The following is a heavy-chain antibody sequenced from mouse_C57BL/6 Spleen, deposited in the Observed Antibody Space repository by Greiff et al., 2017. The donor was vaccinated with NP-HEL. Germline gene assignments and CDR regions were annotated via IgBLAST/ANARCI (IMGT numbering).Heavy chain of an antibody. J-gene: IGHJ1*03. V-gene: IGHV7-3*01. CDR3: ARCPTVSTYFDV. D-gene: IGHD1-1*01. CDR1: GFTFTDYY. CDR2: IRNKANGYTT. Sequence: DVKLVESGGGLVQPGGSLSLSCAASGFTFTDYYMSWVRQPPGKALEWLGFIRNKANGYTTEYSASVKGRFTISRDNSQSILYLQMNALRAEDSATYYCARCPTVSTYFDVWGTGTTVTVSS.